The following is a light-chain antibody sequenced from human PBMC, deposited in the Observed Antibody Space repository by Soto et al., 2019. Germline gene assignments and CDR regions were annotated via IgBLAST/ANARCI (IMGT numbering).Light chain of an antibody. J-gene: IGKJ1*01. Sequence: ELVLTQSPGTPSLSPGERANLSCRASQSVSSSYIAWYQQKPGQAPRLLIYGASSRATGIPDRFSGGGSGTDFTLTISRLEPEDFAVYYCQQYGRSGTFGQGTKVDIK. CDR2: GAS. V-gene: IGKV3-20*01. CDR3: QQYGRSGT. CDR1: QSVSSSY.